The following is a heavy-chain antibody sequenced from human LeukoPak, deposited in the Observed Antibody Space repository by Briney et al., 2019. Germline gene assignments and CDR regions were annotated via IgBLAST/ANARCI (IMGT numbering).Heavy chain of an antibody. CDR3: AKWDSSGTYWDP. Sequence: PSETLSLTCAVYGGSFSGYYWSWIRQPPGKGLEWIGEINHSGSTNYNPSLKSRVTISVDTSKNQFSLKLSSVTAADTAVYYCAKWDSSGTYWDPWGQGTLVTVSS. V-gene: IGHV4-34*01. CDR2: INHSGST. D-gene: IGHD3-22*01. CDR1: GGSFSGYY. J-gene: IGHJ5*02.